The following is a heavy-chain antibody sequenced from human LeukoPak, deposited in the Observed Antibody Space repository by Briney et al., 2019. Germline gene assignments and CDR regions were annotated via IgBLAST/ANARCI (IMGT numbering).Heavy chain of an antibody. CDR1: GGSFSGYY. V-gene: IGHV4-34*01. J-gene: IGHJ6*03. Sequence: PSETLSLTCAVYGGSFSGYYWSWIRQPPGKGLEWIGEINHSGSTNYNPSLKSRVTISVDTSKNQFSLKLSSVTAADTAVYYCARGPQSTYSSYYYMDVWGKGTTVTVSS. D-gene: IGHD4-11*01. CDR3: ARGPQSTYSSYYYMDV. CDR2: INHSGST.